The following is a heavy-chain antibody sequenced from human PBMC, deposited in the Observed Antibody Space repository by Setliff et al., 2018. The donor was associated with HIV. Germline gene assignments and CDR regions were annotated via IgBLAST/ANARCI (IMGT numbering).Heavy chain of an antibody. J-gene: IGHJ4*02. CDR2: INHSGST. CDR1: GGSFSGYY. Sequence: PEETLSLTCAVYGGSFSGYYWSWIRQPPGKGLEWIGEINHSGSTNYNPSLKSRVTISVDTSMDQFSLKLNSVTAADTAVYYCAAASSWDPLLDYWGQGTLVTVSS. CDR3: AAASSWDPLLDY. V-gene: IGHV4-34*01. D-gene: IGHD6-13*01.